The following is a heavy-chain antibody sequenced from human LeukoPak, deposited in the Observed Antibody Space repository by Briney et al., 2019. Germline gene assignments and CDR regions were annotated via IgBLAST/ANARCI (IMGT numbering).Heavy chain of an antibody. D-gene: IGHD1-7*01. J-gene: IGHJ4*02. CDR1: GYTFTNYD. CDR2: ISGYTGDT. CDR3: ARDHSNWNYAPDF. V-gene: IGHV1-18*01. Sequence: ASVKVSCKTSGYTFTNYDIYWVRQAPGQGLECMGWISGYTGDTKYAQILQGRFTVTTDTSTSTAYLDVRSLTSDDTAVYYCARDHSNWNYAPDFWGQGTLVIVSS.